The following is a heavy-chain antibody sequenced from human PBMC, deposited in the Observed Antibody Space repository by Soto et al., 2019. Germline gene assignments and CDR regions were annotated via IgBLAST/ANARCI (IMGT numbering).Heavy chain of an antibody. CDR1: GYTFTYRY. CDR3: ATAHCSGGSCSLGAFDI. CDR2: ITPFNGNT. Sequence: GASVKVSCKASGYTFTYRYLHWVRQAPGQALEWMGWITPFNGNTNYAQKFQDRVTITRDRSMSTAYMELSSLRSEDTAMYYCATAHCSGGSCSLGAFDIWGQGTMVTVSS. V-gene: IGHV1-45*02. J-gene: IGHJ3*02. D-gene: IGHD2-15*01.